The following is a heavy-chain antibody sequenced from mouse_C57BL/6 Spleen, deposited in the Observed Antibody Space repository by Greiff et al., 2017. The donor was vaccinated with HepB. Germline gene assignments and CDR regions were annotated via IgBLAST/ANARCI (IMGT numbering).Heavy chain of an antibody. V-gene: IGHV5-12*01. CDR2: ISNGGGST. CDR3: ATPPYYYGSSHLFAY. D-gene: IGHD1-1*01. CDR1: GFTFSDYY. J-gene: IGHJ3*01. Sequence: EVQLQESGGGLVQPGGSLKLSCAASGFTFSDYYMYWVRQTPEKRLEWVAYISNGGGSTYYPDTVKGRFTISRDNAKNTLYLQMSRLKSEDTAMYYCATPPYYYGSSHLFAYWGQGTLVTVSA.